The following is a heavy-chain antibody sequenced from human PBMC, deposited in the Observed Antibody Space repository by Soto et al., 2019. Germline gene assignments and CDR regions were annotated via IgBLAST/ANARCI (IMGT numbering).Heavy chain of an antibody. CDR3: ARGYYDSSGYRSGLYY. J-gene: IGHJ4*02. CDR1: GYTFTSYY. Sequence: ASVKVSCKASGYTFTSYYMHWVRQAPGQGLEWMGIINPSGGSTSYAQKFQGRVTMTRDTSTSTVYMELSSLRSEDTAVYYCARGYYDSSGYRSGLYYWGQGTLVTVSS. D-gene: IGHD3-22*01. V-gene: IGHV1-46*03. CDR2: INPSGGST.